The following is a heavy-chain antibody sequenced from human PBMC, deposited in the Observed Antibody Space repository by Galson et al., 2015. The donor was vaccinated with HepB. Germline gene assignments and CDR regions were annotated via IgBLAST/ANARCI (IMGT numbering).Heavy chain of an antibody. V-gene: IGHV1-2*02. J-gene: IGHJ4*02. CDR2: INANSGDP. CDR1: GYSFTDYF. CDR3: ARETISGATWFDY. D-gene: IGHD3-3*01. Sequence: SVKVSCKASGYSFTDYFMHWVRQAPGQGLEWMGGINANSGDPNYAQKFHGRVTMTRDRSINTAYMELNRLRSDDTAVYYCARETISGATWFDYWGQGTLVTVSS.